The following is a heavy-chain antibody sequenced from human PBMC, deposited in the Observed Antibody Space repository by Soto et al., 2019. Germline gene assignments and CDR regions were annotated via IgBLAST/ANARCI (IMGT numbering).Heavy chain of an antibody. D-gene: IGHD2-8*01. CDR2: IWYDGSNK. Sequence: PGGSLRLSCAASGFTFSSYGMHWVRQAPGKGLEWVAVIWYDGSNKYYADSVKGRFTISRDNSKNTLYLQMNSLRAEDTAVYYCARDFRDCTNGVCYTWGYYYYYGMDAWGQGTTVTVSS. J-gene: IGHJ6*02. CDR1: GFTFSSYG. CDR3: ARDFRDCTNGVCYTWGYYYYYGMDA. V-gene: IGHV3-33*01.